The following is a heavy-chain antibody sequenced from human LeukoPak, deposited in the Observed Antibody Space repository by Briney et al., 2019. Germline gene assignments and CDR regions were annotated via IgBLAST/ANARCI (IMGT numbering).Heavy chain of an antibody. Sequence: GGSLRLSCAASGFTFSNYRMSWVRQAPGKGLEWVASIKQDGSEKDYVDSVKGRFTISRDNAKNSLYLQMNSLRAEDTAVYYCARDDYGDLYDYWGQGTLVTVSS. CDR1: GFTFSNYR. J-gene: IGHJ4*02. D-gene: IGHD4-17*01. CDR3: ARDDYGDLYDY. V-gene: IGHV3-7*01. CDR2: IKQDGSEK.